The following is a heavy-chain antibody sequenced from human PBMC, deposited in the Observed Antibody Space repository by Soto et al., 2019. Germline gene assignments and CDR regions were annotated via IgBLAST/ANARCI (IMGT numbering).Heavy chain of an antibody. CDR3: ASNWASGY. V-gene: IGHV3-74*01. CDR2: ISSDGSDT. J-gene: IGHJ4*02. D-gene: IGHD7-27*01. CDR1: GFTFSSNW. Sequence: EVQLVESGGGLVQPGGSRRLSCAASGFTFSSNWMHWVRQAPGKGLVWGSRISSDGSDTSYADSVKGRFAISRDNAKNTVYLQMYSLRAEDTAVYYCASNWASGYWGQGTLVTVSS.